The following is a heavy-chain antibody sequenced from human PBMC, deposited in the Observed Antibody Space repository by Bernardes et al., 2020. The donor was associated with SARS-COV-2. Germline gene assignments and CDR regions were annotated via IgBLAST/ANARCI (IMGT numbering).Heavy chain of an antibody. CDR3: ASDSGLSAVGGFDP. J-gene: IGHJ5*02. D-gene: IGHD6-25*01. Sequence: ASVKVSCTPSGYTFTTYYIHWVRQAPGQGLEWVGIINPSVASTYYAQKFRGRLTMTRDTSTNTVFMELSGLTSEDTAVYYCASDSGLSAVGGFDPWGQGTLVTVSS. CDR2: INPSVAST. CDR1: GYTFTTYY. V-gene: IGHV1-46*01.